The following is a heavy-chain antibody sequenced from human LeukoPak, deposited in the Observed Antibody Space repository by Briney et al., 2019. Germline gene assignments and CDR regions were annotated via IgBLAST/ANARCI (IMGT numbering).Heavy chain of an antibody. CDR2: ISSSGSTI. Sequence: GGTLRLSCAASGFTFSSYAMSWVRQAPGKGLEWVSYISSSGSTIYYADSVKGRFTISGDNAKNSLYLQMNSLRAEDTAVYYCARDGYYGSGSYLPSGYYYYYMDVWGKGTTVTISS. D-gene: IGHD3-10*01. CDR3: ARDGYYGSGSYLPSGYYYYYMDV. CDR1: GFTFSSYA. J-gene: IGHJ6*03. V-gene: IGHV3-48*03.